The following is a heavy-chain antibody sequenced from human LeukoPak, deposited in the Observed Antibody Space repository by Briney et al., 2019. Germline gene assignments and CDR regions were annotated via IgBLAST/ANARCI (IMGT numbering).Heavy chain of an antibody. Sequence: PSETLSLTCTVSGGSISSTFYYWGWIRQPPGKGLEWIGSIYYSGSTSNNPSLKSRVTISVDTSKNQFSLKLSSVTAADTAIYYCARRRTSVSSFDYWGQGTLVTVSS. CDR2: IYYSGST. CDR1: GGSISSTFYY. CDR3: ARRRTSVSSFDY. J-gene: IGHJ4*02. V-gene: IGHV4-39*01. D-gene: IGHD5/OR15-5a*01.